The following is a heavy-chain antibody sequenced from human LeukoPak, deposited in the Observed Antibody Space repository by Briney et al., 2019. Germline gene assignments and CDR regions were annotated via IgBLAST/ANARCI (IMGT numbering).Heavy chain of an antibody. V-gene: IGHV1-18*01. D-gene: IGHD1-26*01. Sequence: AAMKVSYKASGYSFTSYGISWVRQPPAQGLEWMGWISPYNCNTNYEQKLRGRITMTTDTSATPVYMDRRSRRSDDTAVFFCARGGVMTGMDVGGRGTRVSVSS. CDR1: GYSFTSYG. CDR3: ARGGVMTGMDV. CDR2: ISPYNCNT. J-gene: IGHJ6*02.